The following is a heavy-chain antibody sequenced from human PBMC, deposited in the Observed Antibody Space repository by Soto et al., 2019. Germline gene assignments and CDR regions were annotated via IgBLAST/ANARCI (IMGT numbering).Heavy chain of an antibody. D-gene: IGHD3-22*01. V-gene: IGHV3-23*01. CDR1: GFTFSSYA. CDR3: AKEGGSGYFPGSFDY. CDR2: ISGSGGST. Sequence: GGSLRLSCAASGFTFSSYAMSWVRQASGKGLEWVSAISGSGGSTYYADSVKGRFTISRDNSKNTLYLQMNSLRAEDTAVYYCAKEGGSGYFPGSFDYWSQGTLVTVSS. J-gene: IGHJ4*02.